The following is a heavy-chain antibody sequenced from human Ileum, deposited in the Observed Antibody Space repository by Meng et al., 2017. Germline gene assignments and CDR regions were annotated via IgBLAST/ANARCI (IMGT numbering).Heavy chain of an antibody. CDR3: AASLDGNRFDP. CDR1: GGSISSGDYY. V-gene: IGHV4-30-4*01. Sequence: QVQLQESGPGLVKPSETLSLTCTVSGGSISSGDYYWSWIRQPPGKGLEWIGYIFDTGPPSYSPPLRSRLSISMDTSKNQFSLRLTPVSAADTAVYYCAASLDGNRFDPWGQGTLVTVSS. J-gene: IGHJ5*02. CDR2: IFDTGPP. D-gene: IGHD1-26*01.